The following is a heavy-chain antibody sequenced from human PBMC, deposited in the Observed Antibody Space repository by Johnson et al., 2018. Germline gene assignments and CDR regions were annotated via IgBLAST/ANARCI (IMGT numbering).Heavy chain of an antibody. V-gene: IGHV3-7*03. J-gene: IGHJ3*02. CDR1: GFTFSSWW. Sequence: EVRLVESGGDLVQPGGSLRLSCAASGFTFSSWWMSWVRQAPGKGLEWLANIKEDGRDKYYVDSVKVRFTISRDNAKNSLDLQMNSPRADDPAVYYCVRGGGVLDIWGQGTMVTVSS. CDR2: IKEDGRDK. D-gene: IGHD2-8*01. CDR3: VRGGGVLDI.